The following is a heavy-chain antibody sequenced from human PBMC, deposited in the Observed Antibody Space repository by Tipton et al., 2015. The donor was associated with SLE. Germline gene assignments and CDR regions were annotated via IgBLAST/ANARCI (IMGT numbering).Heavy chain of an antibody. CDR2: IIPIFGTA. Sequence: QSGAEVKKPGASVKVSCKASGYTFTGYYMHWVRQAPGQGLEWMGGIIPIFGTANYAQKFQGRVTMTTDTSTSTTYMALRSPRSDDTAIYYCARECSGTGCLDYWGQGTLVTVSS. V-gene: IGHV1-2*02. J-gene: IGHJ4*02. CDR3: ARECSGTGCLDY. D-gene: IGHD2-8*02. CDR1: GYTFTGYY.